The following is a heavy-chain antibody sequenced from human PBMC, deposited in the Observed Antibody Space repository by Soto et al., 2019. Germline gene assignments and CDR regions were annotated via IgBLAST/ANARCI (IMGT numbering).Heavy chain of an antibody. CDR1: VCSFGNDW. J-gene: IGHJ5*02. CDR3: ARPERNYQYHPLLP. D-gene: IGHD1-1*01. CDR2: IKEDGSEK. Sequence: VGSLRLSCISSVCSFGNDWMGWVRQAPGKGLEWVANIKEDGSEKFSVDSVRGRFTISRDNAKNSLYLQMNSLRADDTAVYYCARPERNYQYHPLLPWGQGPMXTV. V-gene: IGHV3-7*01.